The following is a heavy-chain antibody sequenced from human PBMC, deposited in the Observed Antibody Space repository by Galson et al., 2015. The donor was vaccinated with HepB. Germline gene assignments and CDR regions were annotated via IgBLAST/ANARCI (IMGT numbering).Heavy chain of an antibody. CDR2: IWADVRHK. J-gene: IGHJ4*02. CDR3: AKDAWSGYSMPDY. Sequence: SLRLSCAASGFSFSDYGMHWVRQAPGRGLEWEAVIWADVRHKYFSDSVTGRFSISRDNSRNTLYLQMNSLGADDTALYYCAKDAWSGYSMPDYWGQGTLVTVSS. D-gene: IGHD3-3*01. CDR1: GFSFSDYG. V-gene: IGHV3-30*18.